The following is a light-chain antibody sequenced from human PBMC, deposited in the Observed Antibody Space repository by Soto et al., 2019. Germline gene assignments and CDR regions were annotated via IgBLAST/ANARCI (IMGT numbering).Light chain of an antibody. V-gene: IGLV1-47*01. CDR3: AVWDASLTGWV. J-gene: IGLJ3*02. CDR2: RDG. Sequence: QSVLTQPPSASGTPGQSLTISCAGSSSNIGSHYVYWYQHLPGTAPKLLIFRDGQRPSGVPDRFFGSKSGTSASLAISGLQSEHDAHYYCAVWDASLTGWVFGGGTKLTVL. CDR1: SSNIGSHY.